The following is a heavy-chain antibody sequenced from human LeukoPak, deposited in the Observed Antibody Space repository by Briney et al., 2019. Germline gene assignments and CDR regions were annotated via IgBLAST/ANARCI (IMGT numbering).Heavy chain of an antibody. Sequence: SSVKVSCKASGGTFSSYAISWVRQAPGQGLEWMGRIIPIFGTANYAQKFQGRLTITTDESTSTAYMELSSLRSEDTAVYYCARDEPNYYDSSGYPDQYDYWGQGTLVTVSS. D-gene: IGHD3-22*01. CDR3: ARDEPNYYDSSGYPDQYDY. CDR2: IIPIFGTA. V-gene: IGHV1-69*05. J-gene: IGHJ4*02. CDR1: GGTFSSYA.